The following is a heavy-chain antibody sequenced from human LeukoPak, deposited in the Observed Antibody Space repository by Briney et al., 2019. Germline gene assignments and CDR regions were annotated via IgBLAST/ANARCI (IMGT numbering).Heavy chain of an antibody. V-gene: IGHV4-38-2*01. CDR3: ARVYSSGYYYYFDY. CDR1: GYSISSGYY. CDR2: IYHSGST. J-gene: IGHJ4*02. Sequence: PSETLSLTCAVSGYSISSGYYWGWIRQSPGKGLEWIGSIYHSGSTYCNPSLKSRVTISVDTSKNQFSLKLNSVTAADTAVYYCARVYSSGYYYYFDYWGQGTLVTVSS. D-gene: IGHD3-22*01.